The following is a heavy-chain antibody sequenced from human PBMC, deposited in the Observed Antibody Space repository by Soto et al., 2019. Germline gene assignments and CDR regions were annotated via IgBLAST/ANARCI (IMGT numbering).Heavy chain of an antibody. D-gene: IGHD2-2*03. J-gene: IGHJ4*02. CDR3: TRLYGGYCSSTSCRQDY. CDR2: IRSKANSYAT. V-gene: IGHV3-73*01. CDR1: GFTFSGSA. Sequence: EVQLVESGGGLVQPGGSLKLSCAASGFTFSGSAMHWVRQASGKGLEWVGRIRSKANSYATAYAASMKGRFTISRDDSKNTAYLQMNSLKTEDTAVYYCTRLYGGYCSSTSCRQDYWGQGTLVTVSS.